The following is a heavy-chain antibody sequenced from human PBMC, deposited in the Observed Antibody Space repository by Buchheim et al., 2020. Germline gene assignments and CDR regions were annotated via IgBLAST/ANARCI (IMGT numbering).Heavy chain of an antibody. CDR3: VRATSGSNSASDY. CDR2: INSDGSST. CDR1: GFTFSSYC. Sequence: EMQLVESGGGLVQPGGSLRLSCAASGFTFSSYCMHWVRQAPGKGLVWVSRINSDGSSTTYADSVKGRFTISRDNAKNTLHLQMNSLRAEDTAMYYCVRATSGSNSASDYWGQGTL. J-gene: IGHJ4*02. V-gene: IGHV3-74*01. D-gene: IGHD4-11*01.